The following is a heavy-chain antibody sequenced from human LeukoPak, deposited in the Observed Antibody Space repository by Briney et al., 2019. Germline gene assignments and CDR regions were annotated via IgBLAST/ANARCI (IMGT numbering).Heavy chain of an antibody. J-gene: IGHJ4*02. CDR3: AKDISDYDFWSGYQPNSAAFDY. V-gene: IGHV3-9*01. D-gene: IGHD3-3*01. Sequence: PGGSLRLSCAASGFTFDDYAMHWVRQAPGKGLEWVSGISWSSGSIGYADSVKGRFTISRDNAKNSLYLQMNSLRAEDTALYYCAKDISDYDFWSGYQPNSAAFDYWGQGTLVTVSS. CDR1: GFTFDDYA. CDR2: ISWSSGSI.